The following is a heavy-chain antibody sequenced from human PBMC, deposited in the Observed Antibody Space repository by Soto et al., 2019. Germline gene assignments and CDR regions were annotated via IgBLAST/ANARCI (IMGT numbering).Heavy chain of an antibody. CDR3: ARDRIGWMATSRFDY. V-gene: IGHV3-48*02. CDR2: ISSSSSTI. CDR1: GFTFSSYS. Sequence: EVQLVESGGGLVQPGGSLRLSCAASGFTFSSYSINWVRQAPGKGLEWVSYISSSSSTIYYADSVKGRFTISRDNAKNSLYLQMNSLRDEDTAVYYCARDRIGWMATSRFDYWGQGTLVTVSS. J-gene: IGHJ4*02. D-gene: IGHD5-12*01.